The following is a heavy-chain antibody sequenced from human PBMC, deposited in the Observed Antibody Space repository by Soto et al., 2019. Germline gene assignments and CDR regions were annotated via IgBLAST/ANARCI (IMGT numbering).Heavy chain of an antibody. CDR1: GFTFSTYW. CDR3: VCGGNFFVY. J-gene: IGHJ4*02. Sequence: EVQLVESGGGLVQPGGSLRLPCAASGFTFSTYWMTWVRQPPGKGLEWVASINQDGSERYYVDSVRGRFTISRDNAKNSLYLQMNILRDEDTAVYYCVCGGNFFVYWGQGTLVTVSP. D-gene: IGHD3-16*01. CDR2: INQDGSER. V-gene: IGHV3-7*01.